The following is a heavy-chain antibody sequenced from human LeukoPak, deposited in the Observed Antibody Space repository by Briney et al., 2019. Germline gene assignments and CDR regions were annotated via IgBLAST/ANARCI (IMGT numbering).Heavy chain of an antibody. CDR1: GFTFSDYY. V-gene: IGHV3-11*03. D-gene: IGHD1-14*01. J-gene: IGHJ4*02. CDR3: AITARIPEA. CDR2: ISGSGSDT. Sequence: GGSLRLSCAASGFTFSDYYMSWIRQAPGKGLGSISYISGSGSDTNYADSVRGRFTISRDNAKNSLYLQMNSLTADDTAVYYCAITARIPEAWGQGTLVTVSS.